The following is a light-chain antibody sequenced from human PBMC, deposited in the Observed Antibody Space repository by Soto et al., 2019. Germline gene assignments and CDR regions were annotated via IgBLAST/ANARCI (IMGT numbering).Light chain of an antibody. CDR3: QQFYSCPFT. CDR2: DAS. V-gene: IGKV1-33*01. CDR1: QDISNY. Sequence: DIQMTPSPSSLSASVGDRVTITCQASQDISNYLNWYQQKPGKAPKLLISDASNLEAGGPSRFSRSESWTHFTFTISSLQPEDGATYYCQQFYSCPFTFGQGTRLDSK. J-gene: IGKJ5*01.